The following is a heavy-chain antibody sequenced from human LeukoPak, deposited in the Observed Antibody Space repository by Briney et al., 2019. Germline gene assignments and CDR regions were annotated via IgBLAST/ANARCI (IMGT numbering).Heavy chain of an antibody. CDR3: ARHQRRITRRGAIDY. V-gene: IGHV4-34*01. CDR1: GGSFSGYY. D-gene: IGHD3-10*01. J-gene: IGHJ4*02. Sequence: SETLSLTCAVYGGSFSGYYWSWIRQPPGKGLGWIGEINHSGSTNYNPSLKSRVTISVDTSKNQFSLKLSSVTAADTAVYYCARHQRRITRRGAIDYWGQGTLVTVSA. CDR2: INHSGST.